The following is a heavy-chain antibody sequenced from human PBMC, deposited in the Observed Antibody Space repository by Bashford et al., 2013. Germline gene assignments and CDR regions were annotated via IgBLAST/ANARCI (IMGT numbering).Heavy chain of an antibody. J-gene: IGHJ6*02. CDR2: INPSGGST. D-gene: IGHD2-15*01. Sequence: ASVKVSCKASGFPFTKYFLHWVRQAPGQGPEWMGIINPSGGSTSYAQKFQGRVTMTRDTSTSTVYMELSSLRSEDTAVYYCARDLGYCSGGSCYWGLGMDVWGQGTTVTVSS. V-gene: IGHV1-46*01. CDR3: ARDLGYCSGGSCYWGLGMDV. CDR1: GFPFTKYF.